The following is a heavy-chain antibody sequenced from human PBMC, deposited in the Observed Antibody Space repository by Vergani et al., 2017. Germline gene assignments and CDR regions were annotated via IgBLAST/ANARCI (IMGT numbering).Heavy chain of an antibody. J-gene: IGHJ4*02. Sequence: QVQLVQSGAEVKKPGASVKVSCKASGYTFTSYYMHWVRQAPGQGLEWMGIINPSGGSTSYAQKFQGRVTILADESTSTDYMELSSLRSEDTAVYYCARSSGYYSYYFDFWGQGTLVTVSS. D-gene: IGHD3-22*01. CDR3: ARSSGYYSYYFDF. CDR1: GYTFTSYY. V-gene: IGHV1-46*01. CDR2: INPSGGST.